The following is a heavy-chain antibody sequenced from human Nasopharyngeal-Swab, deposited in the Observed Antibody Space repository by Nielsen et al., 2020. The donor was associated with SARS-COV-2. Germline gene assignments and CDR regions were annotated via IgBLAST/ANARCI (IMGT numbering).Heavy chain of an antibody. J-gene: IGHJ5*02. Sequence: SETLSLTCTVSGGSISSYYWSWIRQPPGKGLEWTENIYYSGSTNYNPSLKSRVIISVDTSKNQFSLKLSSVTAADTAVYYCARDRTGYSSFDPWGQGTLVTVSS. CDR1: GGSISSYY. D-gene: IGHD6-13*01. V-gene: IGHV4-59*01. CDR2: IYYSGST. CDR3: ARDRTGYSSFDP.